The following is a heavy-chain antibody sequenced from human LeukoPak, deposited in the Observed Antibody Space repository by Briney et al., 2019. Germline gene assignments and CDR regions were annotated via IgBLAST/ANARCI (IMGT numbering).Heavy chain of an antibody. D-gene: IGHD3-10*01. Sequence: SETLSLTCAVYGGSFSGYYWSWIRQPPGKGLEWIGEINHSVSTNYNPSLKSRVTISVDTSKNQFSLKLSSVTAADTAVYYCARRFPGRGVIKWFDPWGQGTLVTVSS. CDR1: GGSFSGYY. V-gene: IGHV4-34*01. CDR3: ARRFPGRGVIKWFDP. J-gene: IGHJ5*02. CDR2: INHSVST.